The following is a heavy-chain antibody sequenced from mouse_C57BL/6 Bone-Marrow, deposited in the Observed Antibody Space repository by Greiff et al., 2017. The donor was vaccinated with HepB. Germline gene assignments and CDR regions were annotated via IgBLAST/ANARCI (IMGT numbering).Heavy chain of an antibody. Sequence: VQLKQSGPELVKPGASVKISCKSSGYSFTDYNMNWVKQSHGKSLMWIGVINPNYGTTSYNQKFKGKATLTVDQSSSTAYMQLNSLTSEDSAVYDCEREGDGYYAMDCWGQGTSVTVAS. CDR3: EREGDGYYAMDC. D-gene: IGHD2-3*01. V-gene: IGHV1-39*01. CDR1: GYSFTDYN. J-gene: IGHJ4*01. CDR2: INPNYGTT.